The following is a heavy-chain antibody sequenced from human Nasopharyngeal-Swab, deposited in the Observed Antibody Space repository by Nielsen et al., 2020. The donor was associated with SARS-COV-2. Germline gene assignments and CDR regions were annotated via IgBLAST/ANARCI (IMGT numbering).Heavy chain of an antibody. V-gene: IGHV3-30*18. CDR3: AKLAMVRGPLDAFDV. Sequence: GESLKISCAASGFTFNNYNFNWVRQAPGKGLEWVAVVSYDGSVKNYADSVKGRFTISRDNSKNTLYLQMNSLRTEDTGLYYCAKLAMVRGPLDAFDVWGQGTLVTV. CDR1: GFTFNNYN. D-gene: IGHD3-10*01. J-gene: IGHJ3*01. CDR2: VSYDGSVK.